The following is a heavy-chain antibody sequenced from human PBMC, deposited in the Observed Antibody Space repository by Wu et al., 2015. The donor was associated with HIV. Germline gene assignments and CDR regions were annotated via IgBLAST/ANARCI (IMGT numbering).Heavy chain of an antibody. V-gene: IGHV1-24*01. CDR2: FDPGDGET. CDR1: GYFLSKLS. J-gene: IGHJ3*02. CDR3: ATGILGALDI. Sequence: QVQLVQSGAEVKKPGASMKVSCKVSGYFLSKLSIHWVRQAPGKGLEWMGGFDPGDGETVYARKFQGRVTMIEDISTDIAYMELSSLRSEDTAVYYCATGILGALDIWGQGTMVTVSS. D-gene: IGHD7-27*01.